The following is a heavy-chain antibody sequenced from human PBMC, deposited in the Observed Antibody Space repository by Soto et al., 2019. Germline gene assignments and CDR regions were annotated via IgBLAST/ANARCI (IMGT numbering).Heavy chain of an antibody. V-gene: IGHV1-2*02. J-gene: IGHJ3*02. Sequence: ASVKVSCKASGYTFSDFFIHWVRQAPGQGLEWIGWINPNTGDTKFAQRLQGRVTMTGDTSISTAYMDLSRLTSDDTAVYYCARDGLTLKYSFDIWGQGTMVTVSS. CDR3: ARDGLTLKYSFDI. CDR1: GYTFSDFF. CDR2: INPNTGDT. D-gene: IGHD3-9*01.